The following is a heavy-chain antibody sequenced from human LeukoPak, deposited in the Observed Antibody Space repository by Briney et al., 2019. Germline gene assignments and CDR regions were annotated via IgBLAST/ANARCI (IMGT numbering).Heavy chain of an antibody. CDR1: GFTFSSYA. CDR2: ISGSGGST. V-gene: IGHV3-23*01. D-gene: IGHD1-26*01. J-gene: IGHJ4*02. CDR3: AKAPIGGATHSRDY. Sequence: GGSLRLSCAASGFTFSSYAMNWVRQAPGKGLEWVSSISGSGGSTYYADSVKGRFTISRDNSKNTLYLQMNSLRAEDRAIYYCAKAPIGGATHSRDYWGQGALVTVSS.